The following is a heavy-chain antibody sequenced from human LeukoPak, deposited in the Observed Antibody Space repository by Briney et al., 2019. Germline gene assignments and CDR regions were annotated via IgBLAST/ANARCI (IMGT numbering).Heavy chain of an antibody. CDR2: ISSSSSYI. D-gene: IGHD3-3*01. CDR1: GFTFSGYS. CDR3: ARVMSGPYPDY. Sequence: GGSLRLSCAASGFTFSGYSMNWVRQAPGKGLEWVSSISSSSSYIYYADSVKGRFTISRDNAKNSLYLQMNSLRAEDTAVYYCARVMSGPYPDYWGQGTLVTASS. J-gene: IGHJ4*02. V-gene: IGHV3-21*01.